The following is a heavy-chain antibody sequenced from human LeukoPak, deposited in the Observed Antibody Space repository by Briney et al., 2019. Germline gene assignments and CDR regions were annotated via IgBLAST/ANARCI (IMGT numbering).Heavy chain of an antibody. D-gene: IGHD7-27*01. CDR1: GYTFTGYY. V-gene: IGHV7-4-1*02. CDR2: IDTNTGNP. CDR3: ARAALGYYYYYGMDV. J-gene: IGHJ6*02. Sequence: GASVKVSCKASGYTFTGYYMHWVRQAPGQGLEWMGWIDTNTGNPTYAQGFTGRFVFSLDTSVSTAYLQISSLKAEDTAVYYCARAALGYYYYYGMDVWGQGTTVTVSS.